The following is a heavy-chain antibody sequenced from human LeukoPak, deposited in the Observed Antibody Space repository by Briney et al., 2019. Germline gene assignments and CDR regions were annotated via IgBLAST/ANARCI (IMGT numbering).Heavy chain of an antibody. CDR2: ISSSGTSI. CDR1: GFSFSSFE. V-gene: IGHV3-48*03. Sequence: GGSLRLSCAASGFSFSSFEMNWVRQAPGKGLEWVSYISSSGTSIYYADSVTGRFTISRDNAKNSLFLQMNSLRAEDTAIYYCAGAYWGQGTLVTVSS. J-gene: IGHJ4*02. CDR3: AGAY.